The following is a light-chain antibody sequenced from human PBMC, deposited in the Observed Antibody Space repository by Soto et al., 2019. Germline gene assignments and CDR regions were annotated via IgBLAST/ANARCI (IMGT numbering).Light chain of an antibody. CDR1: QTISSW. Sequence: DIQMTQSPSTLSGSVGDRVTITCRASQTISSWLAWYQQKPGKAPKPLIYKASTLKSGVPSRFSGRGSGTEFTLTSSSLQPDDFATYYCQHYNSYSEAFGQGTKVDLK. CDR2: KAS. CDR3: QHYNSYSEA. J-gene: IGKJ1*01. V-gene: IGKV1-5*03.